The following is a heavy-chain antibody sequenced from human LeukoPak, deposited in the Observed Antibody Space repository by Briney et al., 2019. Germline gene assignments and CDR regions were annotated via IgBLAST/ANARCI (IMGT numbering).Heavy chain of an antibody. V-gene: IGHV1-2*02. D-gene: IGHD3-10*01. CDR1: GYTFTGYY. J-gene: IGHJ5*02. CDR3: AITEDNWFDP. CDR2: INPNNGGT. Sequence: ASVNVSCKASGYTFTGYYMHWVRQAPLEGLEWMGWINPNNGGTNYAQKFQGRVTMTRDTSISTAYMELSRLRSDDTAVYYCAITEDNWFDPWGQGTLVTVSS.